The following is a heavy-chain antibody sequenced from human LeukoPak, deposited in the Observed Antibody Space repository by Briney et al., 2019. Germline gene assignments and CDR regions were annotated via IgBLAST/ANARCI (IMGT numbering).Heavy chain of an antibody. J-gene: IGHJ3*02. CDR2: IYSDGSST. CDR1: GFTFSSYW. CDR3: ARGEYCSGGSCYSAAFDI. D-gene: IGHD2-15*01. Sequence: GGSLRLSCAASGFTFSSYWMHWVRQAPGKGVVWVSRIYSDGSSTNYADSVKGRFTISRDNAKNTLYLQMNSLRAEDTAVYYCARGEYCSGGSCYSAAFDIWGQGTMVTVSS. V-gene: IGHV3-74*01.